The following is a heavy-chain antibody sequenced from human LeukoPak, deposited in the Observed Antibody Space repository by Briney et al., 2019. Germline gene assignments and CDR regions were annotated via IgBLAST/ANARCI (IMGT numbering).Heavy chain of an antibody. D-gene: IGHD3-10*01. J-gene: IGHJ4*02. CDR3: ARDNGLGVIYY. Sequence: GGSLRLSCAASGFTFSSYEMNWVRQAPGKGLEWVSYISSSGSTIYYADSVKGRFTISRDNAKKSLYLQMNSLRAEDTAVYYCARDNGLGVIYYWGKETLVTVSS. CDR1: GFTFSSYE. V-gene: IGHV3-48*03. CDR2: ISSSGSTI.